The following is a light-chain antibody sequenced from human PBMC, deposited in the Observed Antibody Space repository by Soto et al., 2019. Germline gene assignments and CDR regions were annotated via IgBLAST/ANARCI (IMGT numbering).Light chain of an antibody. Sequence: EIVLTQSPGTLSLSPGERATLSCRASQSVSSSYLDWYQQKPGQAPRLLIYGASSRATGIPDRFSGSGSGTDFTLTISRLEPEDFAVYYCQQSRAFGGGTKVEIK. V-gene: IGKV3-20*01. CDR2: GAS. CDR1: QSVSSSY. J-gene: IGKJ4*01. CDR3: QQSRA.